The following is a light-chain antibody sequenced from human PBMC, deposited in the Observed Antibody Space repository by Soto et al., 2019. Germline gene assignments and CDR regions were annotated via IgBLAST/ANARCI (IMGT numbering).Light chain of an antibody. Sequence: DIQMTQSPSTLSASIGDRVTITCRASQSISSWLAWYQQKPGRAPKLLIYKASNLESGVPSRFSGRGSGTEFTLTISSLQPDDFATYYCQQYNSYPSTFGQGTKLEIK. V-gene: IGKV1-5*03. CDR3: QQYNSYPST. J-gene: IGKJ2*01. CDR1: QSISSW. CDR2: KAS.